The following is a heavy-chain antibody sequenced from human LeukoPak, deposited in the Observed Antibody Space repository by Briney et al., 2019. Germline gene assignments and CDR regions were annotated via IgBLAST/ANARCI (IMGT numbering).Heavy chain of an antibody. D-gene: IGHD3-22*01. CDR2: INAGNGKT. V-gene: IGHV1-3*01. CDR1: GYSFSDYA. J-gene: IGHJ4*02. Sequence: ASVKVSCKASGYSFSDYAMHWVRQAPGQRLEWMGWINAGNGKTKYSQKFQGRVTITRDTSASTAYMELSSLRSEDAAVYYCARDVGVVVIPTGEYYFDYWGQGTLVTVSS. CDR3: ARDVGVVVIPTGEYYFDY.